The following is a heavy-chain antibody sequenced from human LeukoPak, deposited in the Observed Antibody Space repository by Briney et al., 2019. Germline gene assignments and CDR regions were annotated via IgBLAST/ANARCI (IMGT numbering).Heavy chain of an antibody. V-gene: IGHV3-48*04. J-gene: IGHJ4*02. D-gene: IGHD3-22*01. CDR3: ARPLVSNYYDSSGIGY. Sequence: GGSLRLSCAASGFTFSSYSMNWVRQAPGKGLEWVSYISSSNSTIYYADSVKGRFTISRDNAKNSLYLQMNSLRAEDTAVYYCARPLVSNYYDSSGIGYWGQGTLVIVSS. CDR1: GFTFSSYS. CDR2: ISSSNSTI.